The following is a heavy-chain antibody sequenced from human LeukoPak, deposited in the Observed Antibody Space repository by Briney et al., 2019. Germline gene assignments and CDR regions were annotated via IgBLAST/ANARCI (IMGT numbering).Heavy chain of an antibody. D-gene: IGHD2-15*01. CDR3: ARDHTVAGAFDY. CDR2: IYSGGNT. Sequence: PGGSLRLSCTVSGFTVSINSMSWVRQAPGKGLEWVSFIYSGGNTHYSDSVKGRFTISRDNAKNSLYLQMNSLRAEDTAVYYCARDHTVAGAFDYWGQGTLVTVSS. J-gene: IGHJ4*02. V-gene: IGHV3-66*01. CDR1: GFTVSINS.